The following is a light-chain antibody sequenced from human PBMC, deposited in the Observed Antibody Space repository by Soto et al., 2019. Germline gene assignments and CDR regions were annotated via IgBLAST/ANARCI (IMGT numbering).Light chain of an antibody. CDR1: SSDVGGYNY. J-gene: IGLJ1*01. Sequence: QSVLAQPAPVSWSPGQAITISCTGNSSDVGGYNYVSWYQQHPGKAPKLMIYDVSNRPSGVSNRFSGSKSGNTASLTISGLQAEDEADYYCSSYTSSSTLYVFGTGTKVTV. CDR3: SSYTSSSTLYV. CDR2: DVS. V-gene: IGLV2-14*01.